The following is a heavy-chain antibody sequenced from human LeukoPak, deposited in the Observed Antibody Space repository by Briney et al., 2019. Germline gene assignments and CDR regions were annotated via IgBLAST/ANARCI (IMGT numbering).Heavy chain of an antibody. CDR2: ISWNGGTI. D-gene: IGHD7-27*01. J-gene: IGHJ4*02. CDR1: GFTFDDYA. V-gene: IGHV3-9*01. Sequence: QPGRSLRLSCAASGFTFDDYAIHWVRQGPGKGLDWVSGISWNGGTITYADSVKGRFTVSRDNAKNSLYLQMNSLRVEDTAVYYCARGPLGTGEIDYWGQGTLVTVSS. CDR3: ARGPLGTGEIDY.